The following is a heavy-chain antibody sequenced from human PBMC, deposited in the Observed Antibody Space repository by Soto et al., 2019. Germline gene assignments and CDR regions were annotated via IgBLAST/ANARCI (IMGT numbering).Heavy chain of an antibody. J-gene: IGHJ4*02. CDR2: IIPILGIA. V-gene: IGHV1-69*02. CDR1: GGTFSSYT. CDR3: AIANIVATMFDY. D-gene: IGHD5-12*01. Sequence: QVQLVQSGAEVKKPGSSVKVSCKASGGTFSSYTISWVRQAPGQGLEWMGRIIPILGIANYSQKFQGRVTITADKSTSTAYMELSILRSEDTAVYYCAIANIVATMFDYWGQGTLVTVSS.